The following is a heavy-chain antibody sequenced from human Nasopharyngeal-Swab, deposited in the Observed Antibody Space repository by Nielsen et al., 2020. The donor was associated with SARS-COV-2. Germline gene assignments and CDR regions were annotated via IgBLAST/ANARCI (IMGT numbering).Heavy chain of an antibody. D-gene: IGHD4-17*01. CDR3: ARVDGDNRVY. CDR2: ISSDSGSA. V-gene: IGHV7-4-1*02. Sequence: WVRQAPGQGLEWMGWISSDSGSARYGQGFTGRYVLSLDTSVSTSDLQISSLGAEDTAVYYCARVDGDNRVYWGQGTLVTVSS. J-gene: IGHJ4*02.